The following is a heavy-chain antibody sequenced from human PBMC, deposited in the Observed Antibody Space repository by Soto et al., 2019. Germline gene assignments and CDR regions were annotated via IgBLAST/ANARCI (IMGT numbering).Heavy chain of an antibody. CDR3: ARGGGSPYHDHEFDY. D-gene: IGHD2-2*01. CDR2: IYYRGTT. J-gene: IGHJ4*02. V-gene: IGHV4-59*01. Sequence: WPWIRKPPGQGPEWIGCIYYRGTTNYNASFNSRVTISVDTSKNQFSLKLTSVTTADTAVYYCARGGGSPYHDHEFDYWGQGILVTVSS.